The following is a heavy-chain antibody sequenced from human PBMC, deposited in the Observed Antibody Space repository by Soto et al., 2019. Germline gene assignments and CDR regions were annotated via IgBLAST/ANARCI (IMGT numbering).Heavy chain of an antibody. V-gene: IGHV1-8*01. J-gene: IGHJ3*02. CDR2: MNPNSGNT. CDR1: RYTFTSYD. Sequence: ASVKVSCKASRYTFTSYDINWVRQATGQGLEWMGWMNPNSGNTGYAQKFQGRVTMTRNTSISTAYMELSSLRSEDTAVYYCARGKRSARILAAHSQHAFDIWGQGTMVTVSS. CDR3: ARGKRSARILAAHSQHAFDI. D-gene: IGHD3-3*01.